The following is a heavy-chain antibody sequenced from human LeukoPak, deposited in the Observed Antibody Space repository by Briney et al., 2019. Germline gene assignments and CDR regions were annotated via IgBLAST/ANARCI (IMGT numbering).Heavy chain of an antibody. D-gene: IGHD1-26*01. CDR3: GRHQHSGSYGAFDI. V-gene: IGHV5-51*01. J-gene: IGHJ3*02. Sequence: PGESLKISCQGSGYTFTAYWIGWVRQMPGKGLEWVGIIHPGDSDTRYSPSFQGQVTISADKSITTAYLQWSSLKASDTAMYHCGRHQHSGSYGAFDIWGQGTMVTVSS. CDR2: IHPGDSDT. CDR1: GYTFTAYW.